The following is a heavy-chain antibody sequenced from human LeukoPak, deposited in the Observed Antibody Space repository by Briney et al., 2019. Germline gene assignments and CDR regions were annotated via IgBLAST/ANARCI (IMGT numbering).Heavy chain of an antibody. CDR3: VTGFTTMAVDYFDY. V-gene: IGHV1-24*01. D-gene: IGHD5-18*01. Sequence: ASVKVSCKVSGKTLSDLSIHWLRQPPGKGLEWLGGSDPEDGERIYAQMFQGRVTMTGDTSIDTDYMELSSLRSEDTAVYYCVTGFTTMAVDYFDYWGQGTLVTVSP. J-gene: IGHJ4*02. CDR1: GKTLSDLS. CDR2: SDPEDGER.